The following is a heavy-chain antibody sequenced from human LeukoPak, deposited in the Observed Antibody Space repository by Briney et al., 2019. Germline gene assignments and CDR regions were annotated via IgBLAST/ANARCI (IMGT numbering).Heavy chain of an antibody. J-gene: IGHJ4*02. V-gene: IGHV5-51*01. CDR2: IYPGDSYT. CDR3: ARALAVTGPGGRFDY. CDR1: GYIFTSYW. Sequence: KRGESPKISCKGSGYIFTSYWIGLVRQVPGKGLERRGIIYPGDSYTRYTPSFQGPVSVSADKSLSTAYLRWGSLTASGTAMYDCARALAVTGPGGRFDYWGQGTVVTVSS. D-gene: IGHD6-19*01.